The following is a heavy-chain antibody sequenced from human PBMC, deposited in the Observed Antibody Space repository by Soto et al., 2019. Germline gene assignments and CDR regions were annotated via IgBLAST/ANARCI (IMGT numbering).Heavy chain of an antibody. V-gene: IGHV3-7*01. CDR1: GFTFSRYW. CDR2: IKQDGGEK. CDR3: ASEPNDYGNS. Sequence: EVQLEESGGGLVQPGGSLRLSCATSGFTFSRYWMTWVRQAPGKGLEWVANIKQDGGEKYYVDSVEGRFTISRDNAKNSLFLQMNSLRAEDTAVYYCASEPNDYGNSWGQGTLVTVSS. D-gene: IGHD4-17*01. J-gene: IGHJ4*02.